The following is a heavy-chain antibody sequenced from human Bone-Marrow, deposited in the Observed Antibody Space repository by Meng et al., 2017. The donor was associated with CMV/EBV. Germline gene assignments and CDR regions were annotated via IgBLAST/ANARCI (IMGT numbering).Heavy chain of an antibody. Sequence: GGSLRLSCAASGFTFSSYGMHWVRQAPGKGLERVSIIRYDGSNKYYADSVKGRFTISRDNSKNTLYLQMNSLRAEDSAGDYCAKAIAPAAIPYDDYWGQGTLVTVSS. CDR2: IRYDGSNK. CDR3: AKAIAPAAIPYDDY. D-gene: IGHD2-2*01. CDR1: GFTFSSYG. V-gene: IGHV3-30*02. J-gene: IGHJ4*02.